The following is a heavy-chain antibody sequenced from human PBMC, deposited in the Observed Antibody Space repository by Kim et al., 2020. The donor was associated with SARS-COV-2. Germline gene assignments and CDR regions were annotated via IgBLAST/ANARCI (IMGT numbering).Heavy chain of an antibody. CDR3: FTRIMGSVPVDV. Sequence: GGSLRLSCAGSGFTFSDYYMNWVCQVPGKGLVWVSRLNGDGTITSYADSVKGRFIISRDNARNTLYLQMNSLRAGDTAIEYCFTRIMGSVPVDVWGQGT. J-gene: IGHJ3*01. CDR1: GFTFSDYY. CDR2: LNGDGTIT. V-gene: IGHV3-74*01. D-gene: IGHD3-16*01.